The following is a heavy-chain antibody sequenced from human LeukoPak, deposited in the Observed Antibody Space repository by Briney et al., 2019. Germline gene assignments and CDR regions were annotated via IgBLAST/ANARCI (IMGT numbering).Heavy chain of an antibody. CDR1: GGSFSGYY. Sequence: SETLSLTCAVYGGSFSGYYWSWIRQPPGKGLEWIGSIYHSGSTYYNPSLKSRVTISVDTSKNQFSLKLSSVTAADTAVYYCAREHIVVVVAATQDYFDYWGQGTLVTVSS. CDR2: IYHSGST. CDR3: AREHIVVVVAATQDYFDY. D-gene: IGHD2-15*01. J-gene: IGHJ4*02. V-gene: IGHV4-34*01.